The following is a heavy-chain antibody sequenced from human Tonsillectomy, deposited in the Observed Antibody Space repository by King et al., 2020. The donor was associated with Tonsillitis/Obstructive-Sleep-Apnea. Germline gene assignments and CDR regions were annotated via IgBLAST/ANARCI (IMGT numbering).Heavy chain of an antibody. CDR2: IYPGDSDT. V-gene: IGHV5-51*01. Sequence: VQLVESGAEVKKPGESLKISCKGSGYSFTSYWIGWVRQMPGKGLEWMGIIYPGDSDTRYSPSFQGQVTISADKSISTAYLQWSSLKAADTAMYYCARGEIGSGTYYYYYMDVWGKGTTVTVSS. CDR1: GYSFTSYW. CDR3: ARGEIGSGTYYYYYMDV. J-gene: IGHJ6*03. D-gene: IGHD3-10*01.